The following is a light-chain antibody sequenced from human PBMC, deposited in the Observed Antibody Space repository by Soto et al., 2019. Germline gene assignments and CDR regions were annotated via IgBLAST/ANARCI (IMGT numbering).Light chain of an antibody. CDR3: QQYDKWPYT. Sequence: IQMTQSASTLSASVGDRVTITCRASQSISSWLAWYQQKPGKAPKLLIYDASSLESGVPSRFSGSGSGTEFTLTISSLQPDDFAVYYCQQYDKWPYTFGQGTKVDI. CDR2: DAS. J-gene: IGKJ2*01. V-gene: IGKV1-5*01. CDR1: QSISSW.